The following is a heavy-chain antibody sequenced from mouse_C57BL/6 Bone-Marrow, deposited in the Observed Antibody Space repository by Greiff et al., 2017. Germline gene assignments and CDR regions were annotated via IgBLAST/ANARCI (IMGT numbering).Heavy chain of an antibody. J-gene: IGHJ4*01. CDR2: SRNKANDYTT. Sequence: EVKLVESGGGLVQSGRSLRLSCATSGFTFSDFYMEWVRQAPGKGLEWIAASRNKANDYTTEYSASVKGRFIVSRDTSQSILYLQMNALGAEDTAIYYCARDKIYYAMDYWGQGTSVTVSS. CDR3: ARDKIYYAMDY. V-gene: IGHV7-1*01. CDR1: GFTFSDFY.